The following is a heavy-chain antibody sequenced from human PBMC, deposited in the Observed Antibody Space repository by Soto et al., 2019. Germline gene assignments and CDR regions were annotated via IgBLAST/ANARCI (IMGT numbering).Heavy chain of an antibody. CDR2: IYYSGST. J-gene: IGHJ4*02. Sequence: PSETLSLTCTVSGGSISSYYWSWIRQPPGKGLEWIGYIYYSGSTNYNPSLKSRVTISVDTSKNQFSLKLSSVTAADTAVYYCARVRRWDCTNGVCYPLDYWGQGTLVTVSS. D-gene: IGHD2-8*01. V-gene: IGHV4-59*01. CDR1: GGSISSYY. CDR3: ARVRRWDCTNGVCYPLDY.